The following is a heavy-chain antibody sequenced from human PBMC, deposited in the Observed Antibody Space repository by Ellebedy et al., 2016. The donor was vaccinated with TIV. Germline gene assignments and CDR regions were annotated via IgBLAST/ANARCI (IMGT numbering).Heavy chain of an antibody. V-gene: IGHV4-59*01. CDR3: AASESADSDY. Sequence: MPGGSLRLSCTVSGGSIRNYYCTWIRQPPGKGLAWIGHMYYSGSSNYNPSLKSRVTMSIDTSKNQFSLKMSSVTAADTAVYYGAASESADSDYWGPGTLVTVSS. J-gene: IGHJ4*02. CDR2: MYYSGSS. CDR1: GGSIRNYY. D-gene: IGHD2-2*01.